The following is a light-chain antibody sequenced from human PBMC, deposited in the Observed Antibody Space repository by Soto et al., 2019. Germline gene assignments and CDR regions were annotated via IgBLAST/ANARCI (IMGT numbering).Light chain of an antibody. J-gene: IGKJ4*01. CDR2: GAS. CDR1: QSIGSAD. V-gene: IGKV3-20*01. CDR3: LQYDTPPLP. Sequence: EIVLTQSPGTLSLSPGDRVTLSCKASQSIGSADLAWFQQRPGQAPRLLIYGASTRATGIPDRFGGGGSGKDFTLTISSLEPEDFALYHCLQYDTPPLPFGGGTKVG.